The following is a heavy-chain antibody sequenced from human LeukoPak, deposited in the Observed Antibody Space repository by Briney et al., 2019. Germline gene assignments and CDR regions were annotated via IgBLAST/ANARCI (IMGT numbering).Heavy chain of an antibody. CDR2: ISSSSAYI. Sequence: GGSLRLSCAASGFSFRSFTMNWVGQVQGRGREWVSSISSSSAYIHYADSVKGRFTISRDDAKNSLSLQMYSLRAEDTAVYYCARAEYWYFDLWGRGTLVTVSS. CDR1: GFSFRSFT. J-gene: IGHJ2*01. D-gene: IGHD1-14*01. V-gene: IGHV3-21*01. CDR3: ARAEYWYFDL.